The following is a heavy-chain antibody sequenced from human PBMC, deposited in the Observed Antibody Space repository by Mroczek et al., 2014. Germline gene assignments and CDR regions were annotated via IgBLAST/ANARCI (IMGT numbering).Heavy chain of an antibody. Sequence: QVQLVESGPGLVKPSQTLSLTCTVSGGSISSGDYYWSWIRQPPGKGLEWIGYIYYSGSTYYNPSLKSRVTISVDTSKNQFSLKLSSVTAADTAVYYCASLGSYSSSWYVTLDYWGQGTLVTVSS. CDR1: GGSISSGDYY. D-gene: IGHD6-13*01. J-gene: IGHJ4*02. CDR3: ASLGSYSSSWYVTLDY. CDR2: IYYSGST. V-gene: IGHV4-30-4*01.